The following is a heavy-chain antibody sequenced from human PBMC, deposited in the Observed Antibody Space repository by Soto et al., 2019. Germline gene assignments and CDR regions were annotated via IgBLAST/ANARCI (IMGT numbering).Heavy chain of an antibody. V-gene: IGHV1-24*01. CDR3: ATFRCGYYDLDALSI. CDR1: GYTLTELS. CDR2: FDPEDGET. D-gene: IGHD3-22*01. J-gene: IGHJ2*01. Sequence: ASVKVSCKVSGYTLTELSMHWVRQAPGKGLEWMGGFDPEDGETIYAQKFQGRVTMTEDTSTDTAYMGLSSLRSEDTAVYYCATFRCGYYDLDALSIWRRGTFVTVSS.